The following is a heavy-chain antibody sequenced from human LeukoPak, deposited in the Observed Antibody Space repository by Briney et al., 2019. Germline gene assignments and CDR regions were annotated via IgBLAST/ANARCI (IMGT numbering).Heavy chain of an antibody. CDR3: ARDLSTTMIVVVSNWFDP. D-gene: IGHD3-22*01. Sequence: ASVKVSCKASGGTFSSYAISWVRQAPGQGLEWMGGIIPIFGTANYAQKFQGRVTITADKSTSTAYMELSSLRSEDTAVYYCARDLSTTMIVVVSNWFDPWGQGTLVTVSS. CDR2: IIPIFGTA. J-gene: IGHJ5*02. CDR1: GGTFSSYA. V-gene: IGHV1-69*06.